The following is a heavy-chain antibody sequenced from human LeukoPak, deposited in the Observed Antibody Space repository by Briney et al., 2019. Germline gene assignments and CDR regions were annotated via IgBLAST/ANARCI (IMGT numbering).Heavy chain of an antibody. CDR3: ARHCCSGPAKRVFDI. J-gene: IGHJ3*02. CDR2: ISYSGNT. CDR1: GGSIISSDYH. D-gene: IGHD2-15*01. V-gene: IGHV4-39*01. Sequence: SETLSLTCTVSGGSIISSDYHWGWVRQPPGKGLEWIGTISYSGNTDHDPSLRSRVTISVDTSNNQFSLRLGSVTAADTAVYHCARHCCSGPAKRVFDIWGQGTMVTVSS.